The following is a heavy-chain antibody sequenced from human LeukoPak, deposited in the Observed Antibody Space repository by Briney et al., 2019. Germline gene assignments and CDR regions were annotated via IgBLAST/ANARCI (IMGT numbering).Heavy chain of an antibody. CDR1: GGSISSYY. D-gene: IGHD6-6*01. CDR2: IYYSGST. Sequence: SETLSLTCTVSGGSISSYYWSWIRQPPGKGLEWIGYIYYSGSTNYNPSLKSRVTISVDTSKNQFSLKLSSVTAADTAVYYCARGIAARRDSWFDYWGQGTLVTVSS. V-gene: IGHV4-59*01. CDR3: ARGIAARRDSWFDY. J-gene: IGHJ4*02.